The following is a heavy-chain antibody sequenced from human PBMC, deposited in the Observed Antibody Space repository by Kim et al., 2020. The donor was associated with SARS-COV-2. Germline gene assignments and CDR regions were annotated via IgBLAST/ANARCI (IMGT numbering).Heavy chain of an antibody. CDR3: AKDLRHCSSTSCVRRYYYGMDV. CDR2: ISYDGSNK. V-gene: IGHV3-30*18. Sequence: GGSLRLSCAASGFTFSSYGMHWVRQAPGKGLEWVAVISYDGSNKYYADSVKGRFTISRDNSKNTLYLQMNSLRAEDTAVYYCAKDLRHCSSTSCVRRYYYGMDVWGQGTTVTVSS. D-gene: IGHD2-2*01. CDR1: GFTFSSYG. J-gene: IGHJ6*02.